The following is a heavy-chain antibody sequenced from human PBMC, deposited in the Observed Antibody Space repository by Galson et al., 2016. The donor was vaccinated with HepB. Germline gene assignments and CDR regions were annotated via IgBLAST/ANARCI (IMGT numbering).Heavy chain of an antibody. D-gene: IGHD2-2*01. CDR1: GFTFSTFW. CDR2: IKQDGSGK. J-gene: IGHJ2*01. V-gene: IGHV3-7*03. CDR3: VGDVSSSHFDL. Sequence: SLRLSCAASGFTFSTFWMTWVRQAPGKGLEWVANIKQDGSGKYYVDSVKGRFTISRDNAKNSVYLQMNSLRGDDTAVYYCVGDVSSSHFDLWGRGTLATVTS.